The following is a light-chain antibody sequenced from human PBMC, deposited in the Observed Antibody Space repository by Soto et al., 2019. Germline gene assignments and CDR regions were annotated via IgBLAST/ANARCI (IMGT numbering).Light chain of an antibody. J-gene: IGKJ5*01. CDR2: GAC. CDR3: QQFSISVT. V-gene: IGKV3-15*01. CDR1: QSVRSN. Sequence: IVFTQSPATLSVSPGERATLSCRASQSVRSNVAWHQQKARQPPRLLTKGACTKAAGISARFSSSGSATDFTLTISILEDDVSAVYYYQQFSISVTFGQGTRLEIK.